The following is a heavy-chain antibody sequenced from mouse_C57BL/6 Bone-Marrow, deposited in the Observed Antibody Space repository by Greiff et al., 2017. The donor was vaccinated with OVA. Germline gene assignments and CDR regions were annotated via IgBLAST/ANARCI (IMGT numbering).Heavy chain of an antibody. J-gene: IGHJ2*01. Sequence: LQESGAELVKPGASVKISCKASGYAFSSYWMNWVKQRPGKGLAWIGQIYPGDGDTNYNGKFKGKATLTADKSSSTAYMQLSSLTSEDSAVYFCARDTTVVEGDYWGQGTTLTVSS. D-gene: IGHD1-1*01. CDR1: GYAFSSYW. V-gene: IGHV1-80*01. CDR3: ARDTTVVEGDY. CDR2: IYPGDGDT.